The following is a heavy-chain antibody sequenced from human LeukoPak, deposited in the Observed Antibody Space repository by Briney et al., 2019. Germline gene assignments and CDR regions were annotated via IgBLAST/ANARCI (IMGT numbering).Heavy chain of an antibody. CDR1: GGSISSGGYS. V-gene: IGHV4-30-2*01. CDR3: ASLTFSERGNWFDP. Sequence: SETLSLTCVVSGGSISSGGYSWSWIRQPPGKGLEWIGYIYHSGSTYYNPSLKSRVTISVDRSKNQFSLKLSSVTAADTAVYYCASLTFSERGNWFDPWGQGTLVTVSS. D-gene: IGHD3-10*01. J-gene: IGHJ5*02. CDR2: IYHSGST.